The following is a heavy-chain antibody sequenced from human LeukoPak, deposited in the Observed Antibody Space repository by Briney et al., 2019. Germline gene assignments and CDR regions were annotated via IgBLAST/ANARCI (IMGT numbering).Heavy chain of an antibody. J-gene: IGHJ4*02. D-gene: IGHD3/OR15-3a*01. CDR2: IDSRFGTGAV. Sequence: PGGSLTHSCATSGFAFREPWMIWAGQAPGKGLEWVGNIDSRFGTGAVTYAAHVRGRFTISRDDAKNTLYVQMNSLKTEDTAVYYCTTNWSGLGGGQGTLVTVSS. V-gene: IGHV3-15*04. CDR3: TTNWSGLG. CDR1: GFAFREPW.